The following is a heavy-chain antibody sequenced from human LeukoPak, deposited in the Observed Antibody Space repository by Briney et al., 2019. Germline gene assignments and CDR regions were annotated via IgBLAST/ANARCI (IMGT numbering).Heavy chain of an antibody. CDR3: ARVEATPYKSYYYYYMDV. D-gene: IGHD5-24*01. V-gene: IGHV1-8*03. CDR2: MNPNSGNT. Sequence: ASVKVSCKASGYTFTSYDINWVRQATGQELEWMGWMNPNSGNTGYAQKFQGRVTITRNTSISTAYMELSSLRSEDTAVYYCARVEATPYKSYYYYYMDVWGKGTTVTVSS. CDR1: GYTFTSYD. J-gene: IGHJ6*03.